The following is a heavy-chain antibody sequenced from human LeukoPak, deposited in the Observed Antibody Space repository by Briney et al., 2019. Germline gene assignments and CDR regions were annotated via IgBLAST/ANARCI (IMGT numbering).Heavy chain of an antibody. V-gene: IGHV3-33*08. CDR1: GFTFSSYA. CDR2: IWYDGSNK. Sequence: GGSLRLSCAASGFTFSSYAMHWVRQAPGKGLEWVAVIWYDGSNKYYADSVKGRFTISRDSSKNTLYLQMNSLRAEDTAVYYCARDRAARDYYGMDVWGQGTTVTVSS. D-gene: IGHD6-6*01. J-gene: IGHJ6*02. CDR3: ARDRAARDYYGMDV.